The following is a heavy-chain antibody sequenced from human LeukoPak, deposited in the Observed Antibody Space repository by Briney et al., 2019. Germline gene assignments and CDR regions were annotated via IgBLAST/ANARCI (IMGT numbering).Heavy chain of an antibody. Sequence: GGSLRLSCVASGLTVSTYSMNWVRQAPGKGLDWVSHISSSSSYIYYADSVKGRFTISRDNAKNSLYLQMNSLRAEDTAVYYCARDGGITMVRGVPYYFDYWGQGTLVTVSS. D-gene: IGHD3-10*01. J-gene: IGHJ4*02. CDR3: ARDGGITMVRGVPYYFDY. CDR1: GLTVSTYS. CDR2: ISSSSSYI. V-gene: IGHV3-21*05.